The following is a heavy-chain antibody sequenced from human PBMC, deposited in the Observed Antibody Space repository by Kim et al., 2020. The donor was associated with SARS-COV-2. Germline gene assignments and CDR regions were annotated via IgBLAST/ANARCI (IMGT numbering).Heavy chain of an antibody. J-gene: IGHJ3*02. V-gene: IGHV4-4*07. CDR3: ARVGLGYCSGGSCYESAFDI. CDR1: GGSISSYY. Sequence: SETLSLTCTVYGGSISSYYWSWIRQPAGKGLEWIGRIYISGSTNYNPSLKSRVTMSVDTSKNQFSLKLSSVTAADTAVYYCARVGLGYCSGGSCYESAFDIWGQGTMVTVSS. CDR2: IYISGST. D-gene: IGHD2-15*01.